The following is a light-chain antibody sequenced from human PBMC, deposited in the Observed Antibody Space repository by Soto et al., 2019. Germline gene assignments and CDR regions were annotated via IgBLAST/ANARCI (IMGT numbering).Light chain of an antibody. CDR2: SAS. J-gene: IGKJ1*01. V-gene: IGKV1-39*01. CDR1: QSIATS. CDR3: QQSYDIGT. Sequence: DIQMTQSPSSLSASVGDRVTITCRASQSIATSLNWYQQKPGKAPKFLIHSASTLQKGVPSRFSGSGSGTDFTLTISSLEPEDFATYYCQQSYDIGTFGQGTKVDIK.